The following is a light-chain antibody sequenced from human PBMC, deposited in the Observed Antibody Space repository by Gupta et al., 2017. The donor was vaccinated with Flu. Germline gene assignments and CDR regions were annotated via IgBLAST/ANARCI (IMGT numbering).Light chain of an antibody. CDR1: QSVLYSSNINNY. Sequence: TATTEVKSSQSVLYSSNINNYLAWYQQKPGQPPKLLIYWASTRESGVPARFSGSGSGTEVTLTISSLQADDLAGYYCQQYYSYPLTFGEGTKVEIK. J-gene: IGKJ2*01. V-gene: IGKV4-1*01. CDR2: WAS. CDR3: QQYYSYPLT.